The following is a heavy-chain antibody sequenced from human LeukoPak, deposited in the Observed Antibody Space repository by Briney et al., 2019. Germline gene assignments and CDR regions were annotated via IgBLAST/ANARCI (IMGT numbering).Heavy chain of an antibody. J-gene: IGHJ6*03. CDR1: AFTFSSYG. V-gene: IGHV3-30*02. D-gene: IGHD6-13*01. CDR3: AKDLIAAAGTYYYYYYMDV. CDR2: IRYDGSNK. Sequence: PGGSLRLSCAASAFTFSSYGMHWVRQAPGKGLEWVAFIRYDGSNKYYADSVKGRFTISRDNSKNTLYLQMNSLRAEDTAVYYCAKDLIAAAGTYYYYYYMDVWGKGTTVTVSS.